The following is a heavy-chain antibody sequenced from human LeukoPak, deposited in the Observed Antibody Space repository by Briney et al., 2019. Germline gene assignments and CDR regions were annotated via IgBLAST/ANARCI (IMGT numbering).Heavy chain of an antibody. CDR2: ISGNGGST. D-gene: IGHD3-3*01. Sequence: GGSLRLSCATSQFNFNKFGMTWVRQAPGKGLEWVSSISGNGGSTQYADSVQGRFAISRDNSKNTLYLQMNSLRAEDTAVYYCARDGVSVTYYYGMDVWGQGTTVTVSS. V-gene: IGHV3-23*01. CDR1: QFNFNKFG. CDR3: ARDGVSVTYYYGMDV. J-gene: IGHJ6*02.